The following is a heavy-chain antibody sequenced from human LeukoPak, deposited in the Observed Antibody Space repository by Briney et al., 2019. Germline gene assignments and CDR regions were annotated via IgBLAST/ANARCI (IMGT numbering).Heavy chain of an antibody. V-gene: IGHV4-39*01. CDR2: IYYSGST. CDR3: ARVGYDYIWGSYRDDAFDI. Sequence: SETLSLTCTVSGGSISSSSYYWGWIRQPPGKGLGWIGSIYYSGSTYYNPSLKSRVTISVDTSKNQFSLKLSSVTAADTAVYYCARVGYDYIWGSYRDDAFDIWGQGTMVTVSS. D-gene: IGHD3-16*02. CDR1: GGSISSSSYY. J-gene: IGHJ3*02.